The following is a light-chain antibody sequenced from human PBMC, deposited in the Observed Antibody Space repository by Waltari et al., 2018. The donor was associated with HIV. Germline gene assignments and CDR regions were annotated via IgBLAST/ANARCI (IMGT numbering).Light chain of an antibody. CDR3: QQYYSTPLT. Sequence: DIVMTQSPDSLAVSLGERATINCKSSQSLLYRSNNKNYLAWYQQKPGLPPKLLIYWASTRESGVPDRFSGSGSGTEFTLTISSLQAEDVAVYYCQQYYSTPLTFGGGTKVEIK. CDR1: QSLLYRSNNKNY. J-gene: IGKJ4*01. V-gene: IGKV4-1*01. CDR2: WAS.